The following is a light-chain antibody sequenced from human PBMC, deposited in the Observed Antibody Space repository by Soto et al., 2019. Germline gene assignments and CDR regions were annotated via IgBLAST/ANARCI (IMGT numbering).Light chain of an antibody. Sequence: QSALTQPASVSGSPGQSITISCTGTSSDVGGYNYVSWYQQYPGKAPKLMIYHVSNRPSGVSNRFSGSKSGNSASLTISGLQAEDEADYCCSSYTSTSTYVFGTGTKVTVL. CDR3: SSYTSTSTYV. V-gene: IGLV2-14*01. CDR1: SSDVGGYNY. J-gene: IGLJ1*01. CDR2: HVS.